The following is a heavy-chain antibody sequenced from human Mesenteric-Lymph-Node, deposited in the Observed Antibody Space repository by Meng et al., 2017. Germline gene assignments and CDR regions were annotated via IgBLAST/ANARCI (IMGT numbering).Heavy chain of an antibody. CDR3: ARVGTNEDY. D-gene: IGHD2-8*01. CDR2: INHSGST. J-gene: IGHJ4*02. V-gene: IGHV4-4*02. Sequence: VRAEEPDTGSPTPSVTQPPTGHCSGGPGSCGNWWNERRQPPGKGLKWFGGINHSGSTNYNPSLKSRVTISVDTSKNQFSLKLSSVTAADTAVYYCARVGTNEDYWGQGTLVTVSS. CDR1: GGPGSCGNW.